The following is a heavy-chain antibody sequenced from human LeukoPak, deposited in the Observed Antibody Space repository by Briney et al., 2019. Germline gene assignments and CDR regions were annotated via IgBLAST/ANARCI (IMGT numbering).Heavy chain of an antibody. CDR3: ARDRGYCSSTSCYLSGMDV. Sequence: GGSLRLSCAASGFTFSSYGMHWVSQAPGKGLEWVAVIWYDGSNKYYADSVKGRFTISRDNSKNTLYLQMNSLRAEDTAVYYCARDRGYCSSTSCYLSGMDVWGQGTTVTVSS. CDR2: IWYDGSNK. CDR1: GFTFSSYG. J-gene: IGHJ6*02. V-gene: IGHV3-33*01. D-gene: IGHD2-2*01.